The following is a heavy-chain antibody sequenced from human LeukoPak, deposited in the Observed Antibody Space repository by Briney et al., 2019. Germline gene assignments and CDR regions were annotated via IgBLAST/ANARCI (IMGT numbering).Heavy chain of an antibody. CDR3: ARDPGYYDSSGYYLGGLNWFDP. Sequence: ASVKVSCKASGYTFTSYGISWVRQAPGQGLEWMGWISAYNGNTNYAQKLQGRVTMTTDTSTSTAYMELRSLRSDDTAVYYCARDPGYYDSSGYYLGGLNWFDPWGQGTLVTVSS. CDR1: GYTFTSYG. CDR2: ISAYNGNT. D-gene: IGHD3-22*01. V-gene: IGHV1-18*01. J-gene: IGHJ5*02.